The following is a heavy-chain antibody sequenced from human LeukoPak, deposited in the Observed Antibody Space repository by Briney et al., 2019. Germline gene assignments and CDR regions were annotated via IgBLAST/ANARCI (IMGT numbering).Heavy chain of an antibody. CDR1: GFTFSSYE. D-gene: IGHD3-16*01. CDR3: GRGEVEGQQDNYFDY. CDR2: ISSSGSTI. V-gene: IGHV3-48*03. Sequence: GGSLRLSCAASGFTFSSYEMNWVRQAPGKGLEWVSYISSSGSTIYYADSVKGRFTISRDNAKNSLYLQMNSLRAEDTAVYYCGRGEVEGQQDNYFDYGGRGPLVTVSS. J-gene: IGHJ4*02.